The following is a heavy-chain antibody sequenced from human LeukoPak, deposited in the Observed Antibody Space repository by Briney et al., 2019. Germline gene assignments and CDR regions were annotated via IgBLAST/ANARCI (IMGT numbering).Heavy chain of an antibody. J-gene: IGHJ2*01. D-gene: IGHD3-22*01. CDR3: ARATYYYDSSGYWYFDL. Sequence: SQTLSLTCTVSGGSISSGSYYWSWIRQPAGKGLEWIGRIYTSGSTNYYPSLKSRVTISVDTSKNQFSLKLSSVTAADTAVYYCARATYYYDSSGYWYFDLWGRGTLVTVSS. CDR2: IYTSGST. V-gene: IGHV4-61*02. CDR1: GGSISSGSYY.